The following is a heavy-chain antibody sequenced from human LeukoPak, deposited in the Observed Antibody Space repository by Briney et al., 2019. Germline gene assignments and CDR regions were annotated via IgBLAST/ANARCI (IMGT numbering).Heavy chain of an antibody. D-gene: IGHD2-15*01. CDR1: GFTFNTYA. V-gene: IGHV3-23*01. J-gene: IGHJ4*02. CDR2: ISGSAGST. CDR3: AKGKGSSSSSIDW. Sequence: GGSLRLSCAASGFTFNTYAMSWVRQAPGKGLEWVSAISGSAGSTYYADSVKGRFTISRDNSKNILYLQIHSLRAEDTAVYYCAKGKGSSSSSIDWWGQGTLDTVSS.